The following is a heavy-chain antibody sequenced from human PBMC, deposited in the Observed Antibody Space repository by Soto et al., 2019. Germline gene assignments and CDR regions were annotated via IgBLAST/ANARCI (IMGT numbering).Heavy chain of an antibody. CDR1: GGSISSGGYY. CDR3: AREPFKGYGSGSYYIYYGMDV. D-gene: IGHD3-10*01. J-gene: IGHJ6*02. V-gene: IGHV4-31*03. CDR2: IYYSGST. Sequence: TLSLTCTVSGGSISSGGYYWSWIRQHPGKGLEWIGYIYYSGSTYYNPSLKSRVTISVDTSKNQFSLKLSSVTAADTAVYYCAREPFKGYGSGSYYIYYGMDVWGQGTTVTVSS.